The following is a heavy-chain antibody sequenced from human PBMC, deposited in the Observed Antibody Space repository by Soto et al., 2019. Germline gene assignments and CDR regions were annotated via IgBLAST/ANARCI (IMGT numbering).Heavy chain of an antibody. J-gene: IGHJ5*02. CDR2: IDSGGGST. CDR1: GFSFSNYA. V-gene: IGHV3-23*01. D-gene: IGHD4-4*01. CDR3: TKEHSNYPDNWFDP. Sequence: EVQLLVSGGGSVQPGGSLRLSCAASGFSFSNYAMSWVRQAPGTGLEWVSAIDSGGGSTYYAASVKGRFSISRDNSMNTLYLQMNSLRAEDTAIYYCTKEHSNYPDNWFDPWGQGTLVTLSS.